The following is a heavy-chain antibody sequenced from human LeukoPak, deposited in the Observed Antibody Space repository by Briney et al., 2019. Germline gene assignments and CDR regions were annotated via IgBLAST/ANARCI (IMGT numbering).Heavy chain of an antibody. CDR2: ISGGGGNT. CDR1: GFTFSSYA. J-gene: IGHJ4*02. V-gene: IGHV3-23*01. Sequence: PGGSLRLSCAASGFTFSSYAMSWVRQAPGKGLEWVSGISGGGGNTYYADSVKGRFTIFRDNSKNSLYLQMNSLRAEDTAVYYCASNDPGGFDYWGQGTLVTVSS. CDR3: ASNDPGGFDY. D-gene: IGHD2-8*01.